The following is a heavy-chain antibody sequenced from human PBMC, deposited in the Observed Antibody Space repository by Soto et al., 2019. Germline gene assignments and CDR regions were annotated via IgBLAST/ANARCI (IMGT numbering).Heavy chain of an antibody. J-gene: IGHJ3*02. Sequence: PGESLKISCKGSGYSFTSYWIGWVRQMPGKGLEWMGIIYPGDSDTRYSPSFQGQVTISADKSISTAYLQWSSLKASDTAMYYCARQHYDYIWGSYYGAFDIWGQGTMVTVSS. CDR1: GYSFTSYW. V-gene: IGHV5-51*01. D-gene: IGHD3-16*01. CDR3: ARQHYDYIWGSYYGAFDI. CDR2: IYPGDSDT.